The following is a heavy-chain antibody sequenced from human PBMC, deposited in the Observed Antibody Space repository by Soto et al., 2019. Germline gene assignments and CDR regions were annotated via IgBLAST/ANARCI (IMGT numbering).Heavy chain of an antibody. V-gene: IGHV5-51*01. D-gene: IGHD6-13*01. CDR1: GYSFTGYL. J-gene: IGHJ3*02. Sequence: GEALNISCKGSGYSFTGYLIGWVRQMPGKGLEWMGIIYPGDSDTRYSPSFQGQVTISADKSISTAYLQWSSLKASDTAMYYCASSSWSNDAFDIWGQGTMVTVSS. CDR2: IYPGDSDT. CDR3: ASSSWSNDAFDI.